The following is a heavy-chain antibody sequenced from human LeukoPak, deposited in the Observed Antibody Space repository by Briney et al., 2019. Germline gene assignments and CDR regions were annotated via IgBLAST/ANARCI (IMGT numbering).Heavy chain of an antibody. Sequence: ASVKVSCKASGYTFTSYGISWVRQAPGQGLEWMGWINPNSGGTNYAQKFQGRVTMTRDTSISTAYMELSRLRSDDTAVYYCARCGGSCYSGVGWFDPWGQGTLVTVSS. CDR3: ARCGGSCYSGVGWFDP. V-gene: IGHV1-2*02. D-gene: IGHD2-15*01. CDR2: INPNSGGT. J-gene: IGHJ5*02. CDR1: GYTFTSYG.